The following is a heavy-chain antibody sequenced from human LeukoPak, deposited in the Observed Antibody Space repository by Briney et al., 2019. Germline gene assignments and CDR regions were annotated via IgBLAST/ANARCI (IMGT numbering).Heavy chain of an antibody. CDR2: INHSGST. CDR3: ARGGSSSWYGKNWFDP. Sequence: KPSETLSLTCAVYGGSFSGYYWSWIRQPPGKGLEWIGEINHSGSTNYNPSLKSRVTISVDTSKNQFSLKLSSVTAADTAVYYCARGGSSSWYGKNWFDPWGQGTLVTVSS. V-gene: IGHV4-34*01. CDR1: GGSFSGYY. J-gene: IGHJ5*02. D-gene: IGHD6-13*01.